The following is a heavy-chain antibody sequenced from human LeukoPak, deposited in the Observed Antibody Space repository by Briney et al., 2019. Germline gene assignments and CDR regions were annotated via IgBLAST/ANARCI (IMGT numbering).Heavy chain of an antibody. J-gene: IGHJ4*02. Sequence: SETLSLTCAVYGGSFSGYYWSWIRQPPGKGLEWIGEINHSGSTNYNPSLKSRVTISVDTSKNQFSLKLSSVTAADTAVYYCARRSRDRTGNPRFDYWGQGTLVTVSS. V-gene: IGHV4-34*01. CDR2: INHSGST. D-gene: IGHD1-14*01. CDR1: GGSFSGYY. CDR3: ARRSRDRTGNPRFDY.